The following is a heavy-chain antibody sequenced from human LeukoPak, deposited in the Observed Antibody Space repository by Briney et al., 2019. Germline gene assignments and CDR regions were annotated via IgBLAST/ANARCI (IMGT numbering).Heavy chain of an antibody. CDR1: GFRFSSYA. V-gene: IGHV3-23*01. CDR2: ISGSGGST. CDR3: AKAPREYCNSTSCPNWFEY. Sequence: GGSLRLSCAASGFRFSSYAMKWVRQAPGKGLEWVSAISGSGGSTYYADSVKGRFTISRDNSKNTLYLQMNSLRAEDTAVYYCAKAPREYCNSTSCPNWFEYWGQGTLVTVSS. J-gene: IGHJ5*01. D-gene: IGHD2-2*01.